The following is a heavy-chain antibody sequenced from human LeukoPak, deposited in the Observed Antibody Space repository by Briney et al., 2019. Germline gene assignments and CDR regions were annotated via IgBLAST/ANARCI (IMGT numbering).Heavy chain of an antibody. D-gene: IGHD5-24*01. CDR2: IYSGGST. CDR1: GFTVSSNY. J-gene: IGHJ4*02. CDR3: ATGDGYNYLALDY. Sequence: PGGSLRLSCAASGFTVSSNYMSWVRQAPGKGLEWVSVIYSGGSTYYADSVKGRFTISRDNSKNTLYLQMNSLRAEDTAVYYCATGDGYNYLALDYWGQGTLVTVSS. V-gene: IGHV3-66*01.